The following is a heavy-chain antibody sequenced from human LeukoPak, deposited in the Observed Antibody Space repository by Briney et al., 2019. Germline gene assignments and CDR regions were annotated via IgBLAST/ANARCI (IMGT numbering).Heavy chain of an antibody. V-gene: IGHV3-53*01. CDR1: GFTVSSNY. CDR2: IYSGGST. J-gene: IGHJ4*02. CDR3: AVHYYDSSGYMAYFDY. D-gene: IGHD3-22*01. Sequence: GGSLRLSYAASGFTVSSNYMSWVRQAPGKGLEWVSVIYSGGSTYYADSVKGRFTISRDNSKNTLYLQMNSLRAEDTAVYYCAVHYYDSSGYMAYFDYWGQGTLVTVSS.